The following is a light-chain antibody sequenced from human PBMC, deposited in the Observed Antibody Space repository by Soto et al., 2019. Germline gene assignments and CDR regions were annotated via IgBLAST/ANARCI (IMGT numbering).Light chain of an antibody. CDR3: KQYYSTPRT. J-gene: IGKJ4*01. CDR2: WAS. Sequence: IWMTHSPGSLGVSLGQKSAVKGKSVHIGLYSSNNKNYLVWYQQKPGQPPKVLIYWASTRESGVHDRFSGSGCGTDFTLIFSSLPVEDVAVYSCKQYYSTPRTCGGGTKVDIK. V-gene: IGKV4-1*01. CDR1: HIGLYSSNNKNY.